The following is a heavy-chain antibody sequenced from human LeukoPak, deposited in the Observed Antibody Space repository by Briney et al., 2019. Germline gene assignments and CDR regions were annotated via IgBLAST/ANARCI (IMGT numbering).Heavy chain of an antibody. J-gene: IGHJ4*02. CDR3: ARGYYYDSSGYSGY. CDR2: IKQDGSEK. V-gene: IGHV3-7*01. Sequence: GGSLRLSCAASGFTFSSYWMSWVRPAPGKGLEWVANIKQDGSEKYYVDSVKGRFTISRDNAKNSLYLQMNSLRAEDTAVYYCARGYYYDSSGYSGYWGQGTLVTVSS. D-gene: IGHD3-22*01. CDR1: GFTFSSYW.